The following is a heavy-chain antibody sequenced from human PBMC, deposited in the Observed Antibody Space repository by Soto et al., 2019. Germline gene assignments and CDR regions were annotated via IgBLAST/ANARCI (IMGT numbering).Heavy chain of an antibody. J-gene: IGHJ6*02. Sequence: ASVKVSCKASGYTFTAYYIHWVRQAPVQGLEWMGLINSNSGATKHAQEFQGGVTMTIDAAITTANIELSGLRSYETGVYYCARAALAAAGSGEYAMDVWGQGTTVTVSS. CDR2: INSNSGAT. CDR1: GYTFTAYY. CDR3: ARAALAAAGSGEYAMDV. V-gene: IGHV1-2*02. D-gene: IGHD6-25*01.